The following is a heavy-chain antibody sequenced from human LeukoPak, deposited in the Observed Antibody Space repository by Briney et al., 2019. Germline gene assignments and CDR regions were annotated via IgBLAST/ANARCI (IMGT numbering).Heavy chain of an antibody. J-gene: IGHJ4*02. CDR2: ISAYNGNT. CDR1: GYTFTSYG. V-gene: IGHV1-18*01. D-gene: IGHD5-18*01. CDR3: ARVLGYSYGYAFDY. Sequence: ATVKVSCKASGYTFTSYGNSWVRQAPGQGLEWMGWISAYNGNTNYAQKLQGRVTMTTDTSTSTAYMELRSLRSDDTAVYYCARVLGYSYGYAFDYWGQGTLVTVSS.